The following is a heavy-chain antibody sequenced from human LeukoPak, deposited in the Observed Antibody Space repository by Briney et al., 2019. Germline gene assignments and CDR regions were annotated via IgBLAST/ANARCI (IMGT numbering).Heavy chain of an antibody. D-gene: IGHD5-12*01. J-gene: IGHJ4*02. CDR1: GFTFSTYW. CDR3: AKLGYSGYDPKDY. Sequence: GGSLRLSCAASGFTFSTYWMHWVRQAPGKGLEWVSGISGSTYYADSVKGRFTISRDNSKNTLYLQMNSLRAEDTAVYYCAKLGYSGYDPKDYWGQGTLVTVSS. V-gene: IGHV3-23*01. CDR2: ISGST.